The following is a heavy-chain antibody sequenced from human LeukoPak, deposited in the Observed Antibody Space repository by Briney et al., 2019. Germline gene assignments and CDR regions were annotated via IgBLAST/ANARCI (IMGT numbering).Heavy chain of an antibody. CDR3: ARAGGVWGLAYYFDY. D-gene: IGHD3-16*01. CDR1: GFTFSSYS. J-gene: IGHJ4*02. Sequence: GGSLRLSCAASGFTFSSYSMNWVRQAPGKGLEWVSSISSSSSYIYYADSVKGRFTISRDNAKNSLYLQMNSLRAEDTAVYYCARAGGVWGLAYYFDYWGQGTLVTVSS. V-gene: IGHV3-21*01. CDR2: ISSSSSYI.